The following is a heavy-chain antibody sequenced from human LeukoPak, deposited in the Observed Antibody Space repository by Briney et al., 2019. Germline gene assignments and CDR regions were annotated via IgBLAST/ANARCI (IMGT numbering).Heavy chain of an antibody. CDR1: GGSIRSHY. CDR2: IYDGGSS. V-gene: IGHV4-59*11. Sequence: SETLSLTCNVSGGSIRSHYWSWVRQPPGKGLERIGYIYDGGSSNYSPSLKSRVTMSVDTSTNQFSLKLSSVSAADTAVYFCSISSPAGYYYYVDVWGKGTTVTVSS. J-gene: IGHJ6*03. CDR3: SISSPAGYYYYVDV.